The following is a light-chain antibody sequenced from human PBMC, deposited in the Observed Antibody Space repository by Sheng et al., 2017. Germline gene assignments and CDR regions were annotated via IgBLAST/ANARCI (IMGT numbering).Light chain of an antibody. CDR2: ASS. J-gene: IGKJ1*01. CDR1: EDIRSY. CDR3: QQYYNHPRT. Sequence: IRMTQSPSSISASAGDRVTITCQASEDIRSYLAWYQQKPEKAPKLLVYASSILESGVPSTFSGSGSGTDFSLTISRLQSEDFATYYCQQYYNHPRTFGQGTRVE. V-gene: IGKV1-8*01.